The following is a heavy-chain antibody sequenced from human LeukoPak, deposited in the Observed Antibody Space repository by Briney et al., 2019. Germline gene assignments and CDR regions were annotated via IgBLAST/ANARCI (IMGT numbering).Heavy chain of an antibody. J-gene: IGHJ4*02. CDR3: ARGGGDSSSWYGN. CDR2: IKQDGSEK. V-gene: IGHV3-7*03. D-gene: IGHD6-13*01. CDR1: GFTFSSYW. Sequence: PGGSLRLSCAASGFTFSSYWMSWVRQAPGKGLEWVANIKQDGSEKYYVDSVKGRFTISRDNAKNSLYLQMNSLRAEDTAVYYCARGGGDSSSWYGNWGQGTLVTVSS.